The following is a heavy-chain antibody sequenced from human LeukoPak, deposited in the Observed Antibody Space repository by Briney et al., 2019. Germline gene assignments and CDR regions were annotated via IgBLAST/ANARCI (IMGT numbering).Heavy chain of an antibody. CDR3: ANNRQSYYYHNSGYSGYYYYMDV. D-gene: IGHD3-22*01. CDR2: IYHSGST. CDR1: GGSISSSSYY. V-gene: IGHV4-39*01. J-gene: IGHJ6*03. Sequence: PSETLSLTCTVSGGSISSSSYYWGWIRQPPGKGLEWIGSIYHSGSTYYNPSLKSRVTISVDTSKNQFSLKLNSVTAADTAVYYCANNRQSYYYHNSGYSGYYYYMDVWGKGTTVTVSS.